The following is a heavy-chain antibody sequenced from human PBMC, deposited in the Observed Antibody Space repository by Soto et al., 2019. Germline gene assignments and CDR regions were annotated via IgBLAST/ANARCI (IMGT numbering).Heavy chain of an antibody. CDR1: GFTVSSNY. CDR2: IYSGGST. D-gene: IGHD6-13*01. V-gene: IGHV3-66*01. CDR3: ARDAGTGYSSSWFLPNLDY. Sequence: GGSLRLSCAASGFTVSSNYMSWVRQAPGKGLEWVSVIYSGGSTYYADSVKGRFTISRDNSKNTLYLQMNSLRAEDTAVYHCARDAGTGYSSSWFLPNLDYWGQGTLVTVSS. J-gene: IGHJ4*02.